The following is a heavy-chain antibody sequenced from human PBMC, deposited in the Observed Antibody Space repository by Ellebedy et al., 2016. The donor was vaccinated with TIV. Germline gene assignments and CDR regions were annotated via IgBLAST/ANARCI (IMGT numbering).Heavy chain of an antibody. CDR3: AREAGYSSGCHVGWFDP. CDR1: GGSISSSSYY. J-gene: IGHJ5*02. CDR2: IYYSGST. D-gene: IGHD6-19*01. V-gene: IGHV4-39*02. Sequence: SETLSLXXTVSGGSISSSSYYWGWIRQPPGKGLEWIGSIYYSGSTYNKPSLKSRVTISIDTSNNQFSLKLSSVTAADTAVYYCAREAGYSSGCHVGWFDPWGQGTLVTVSS.